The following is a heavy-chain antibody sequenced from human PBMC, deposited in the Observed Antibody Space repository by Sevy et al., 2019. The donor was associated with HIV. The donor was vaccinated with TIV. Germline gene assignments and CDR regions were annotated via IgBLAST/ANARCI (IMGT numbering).Heavy chain of an antibody. CDR1: GYTLTKLD. CDR2: FDPEDGDT. J-gene: IGHJ4*02. CDR3: TTMEYYHNIIGSSSGDY. V-gene: IGHV1-24*01. Sequence: ASVKVSCKGSGYTLTKLDMHWVRQAPGKGVEWMGGFDPEDGDTFYAQKFHGRVTMTEDTSTDTVYMELRSLRSEDTAVYYCTTMEYYHNIIGSSSGDYWGQGTLVTVSS. D-gene: IGHD3-22*01.